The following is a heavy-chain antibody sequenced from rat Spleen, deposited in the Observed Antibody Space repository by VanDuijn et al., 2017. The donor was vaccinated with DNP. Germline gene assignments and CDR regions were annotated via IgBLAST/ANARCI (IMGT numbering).Heavy chain of an antibody. D-gene: IGHD1-11*01. CDR1: GFTFRNYY. CDR2: ITNSGGSS. CDR3: ARLGGD. J-gene: IGHJ2*01. Sequence: EVQLVESGGDLVQPGRSLKLSCAASGFTFRNYYMAWVRQAPTKGLEWVASITNSGGSSYYRDSVKGRFTISRDNAKSTLYLQMDSLRSEDTATYYCARLGGDWGQGVMVTVSS. V-gene: IGHV5S23*01.